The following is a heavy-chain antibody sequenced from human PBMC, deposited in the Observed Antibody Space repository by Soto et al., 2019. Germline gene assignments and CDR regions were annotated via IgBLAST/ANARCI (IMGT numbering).Heavy chain of an antibody. J-gene: IGHJ2*01. CDR2: IYHSGST. V-gene: IGHV4-59*12. CDR1: GGSISSYY. CDR3: ARAGGSSGWRHRNYWYFDL. Sequence: SETLSLTCTVSGGSISSYYWTWIRQPPAEGLEWIGEIYHSGSTNYNPSLKSRVTISVDKSKNQFSLKLSSVTAADTAVYYCARAGGSSGWRHRNYWYFDLWGRGTLVTVSS. D-gene: IGHD6-19*01.